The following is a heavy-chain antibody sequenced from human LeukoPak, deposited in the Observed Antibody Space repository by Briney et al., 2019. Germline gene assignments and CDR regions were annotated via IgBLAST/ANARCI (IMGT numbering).Heavy chain of an antibody. CDR1: GYTFTSYD. CDR3: ASQIRYCSSTSCLLCFDP. V-gene: IGHV1-8*01. CDR2: MNPNSGNT. J-gene: IGHJ5*02. Sequence: ASVKVSCKASGYTFTSYDINWVRQATGQGLEWMGWMNPNSGNTGYAQKFQGRVTMTRNTSISTAYMELSSLRSEDTAVYYCASQIRYCSSTSCLLCFDPWGQGTLVTVSS. D-gene: IGHD2-2*01.